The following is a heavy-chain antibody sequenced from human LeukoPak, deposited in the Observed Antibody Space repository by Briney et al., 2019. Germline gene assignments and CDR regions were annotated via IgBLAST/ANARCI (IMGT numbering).Heavy chain of an antibody. CDR2: ISSSSSTI. CDR3: ARALDGFCSSTSCYTDQQPNYYYYYYMDV. V-gene: IGHV3-48*04. J-gene: IGHJ6*03. D-gene: IGHD2-2*02. Sequence: GGSLRLSCAASGFTFSSYSMNWVRQAPGKGLEWVSYISSSSSTIYYADSVKGRFTISRDNAKNSLYLQMNSLRAEDTAVYYCARALDGFCSSTSCYTDQQPNYYYYYYMDVWGKGTTVTVSS. CDR1: GFTFSSYS.